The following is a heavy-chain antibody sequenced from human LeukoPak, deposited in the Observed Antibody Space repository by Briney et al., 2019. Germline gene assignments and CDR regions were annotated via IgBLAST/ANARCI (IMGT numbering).Heavy chain of an antibody. Sequence: GGSLRLPCAASGFTFSSYAMHWVRQAPGKGLEYVSAISSNGGSTYYANSVKGRFTISRDNSKNTLYLQMNSLRAEDTAVYYCAKDNDILTGLPSYYMDVWGKGTTVTVSS. D-gene: IGHD3-9*01. CDR2: ISSNGGST. CDR3: AKDNDILTGLPSYYMDV. J-gene: IGHJ6*03. V-gene: IGHV3-64*01. CDR1: GFTFSSYA.